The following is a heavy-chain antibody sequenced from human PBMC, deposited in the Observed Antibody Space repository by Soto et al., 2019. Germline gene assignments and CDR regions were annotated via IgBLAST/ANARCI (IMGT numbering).Heavy chain of an antibody. D-gene: IGHD5-12*01. V-gene: IGHV4-4*02. J-gene: IGHJ4*02. Sequence: SETLSLTFAVSGGSISSSNWWSWVRQPPGKGLEWIGEIYHSGITNYNPALKSRVTISVDKSKNQFSLKLSSVTAADTAVYYCERGQSGGYVTYFDYWGQGTLVTVSS. CDR1: GGSISSSNW. CDR3: ERGQSGGYVTYFDY. CDR2: IYHSGIT.